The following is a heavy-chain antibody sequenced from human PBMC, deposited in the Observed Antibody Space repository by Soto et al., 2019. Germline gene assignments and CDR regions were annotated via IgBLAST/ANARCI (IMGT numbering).Heavy chain of an antibody. V-gene: IGHV5-51*01. CDR1: GNSFTNYW. Sequence: PGESLKISCKGPGNSFTNYWIGWVRQVPGKGLEWMGIIYFRDSDTRYSPSFQGHVTISADKSINTAYLQWSSLKASDTAMYFCARSPHGYGMDVWGQGTTVTVSS. CDR2: IYFRDSDT. D-gene: IGHD2-8*01. J-gene: IGHJ6*02. CDR3: ARSPHGYGMDV.